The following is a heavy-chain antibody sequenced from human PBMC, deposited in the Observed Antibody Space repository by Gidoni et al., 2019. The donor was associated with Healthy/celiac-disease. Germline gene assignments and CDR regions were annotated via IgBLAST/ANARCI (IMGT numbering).Heavy chain of an antibody. J-gene: IGHJ3*02. CDR2: IYTSGST. Sequence: QVQLQESGPGLVKPSQTLSLTCTVSGGSISSGSYYWSWIRQPAGKGLEWIGRIYTSGSTNYNPSLKSRVTISVDTSKNQFSLKLSSVTAADTAVYYCAREPLLWFGMSPNDAFDIWGQGTMVTVSS. V-gene: IGHV4-61*02. CDR1: GGSISSGSYY. CDR3: AREPLLWFGMSPNDAFDI. D-gene: IGHD3-10*01.